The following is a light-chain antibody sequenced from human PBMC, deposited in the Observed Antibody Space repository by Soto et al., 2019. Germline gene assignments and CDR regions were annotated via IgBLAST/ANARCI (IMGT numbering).Light chain of an antibody. CDR2: GAS. V-gene: IGKV3-20*01. CDR1: QSVSSNY. Sequence: EIVMTQYPGTLSMSRGETATLSCRASQSVSSNYVAWFHQKPGQAPRLLIYGASSRATGVPDRFSASGSGTDFILTISRLEPEDFAVYYCQQYAMSPFTFGPRTKVD. J-gene: IGKJ3*01. CDR3: QQYAMSPFT.